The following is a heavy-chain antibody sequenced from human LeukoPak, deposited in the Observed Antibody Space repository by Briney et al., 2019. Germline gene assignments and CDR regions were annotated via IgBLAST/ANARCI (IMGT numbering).Heavy chain of an antibody. CDR3: ATQGNSGYEMSLDY. CDR2: IIPILGIA. D-gene: IGHD5-12*01. J-gene: IGHJ4*02. Sequence: ASVTVSCKASGGTFSSYAISWVRQAPGQGLEWMGRIIPILGIANYAQKFQGRVTITADKSTSTAYMELSSLRSEDTAVYYCATQGNSGYEMSLDYWGQGTLVTVSS. V-gene: IGHV1-69*04. CDR1: GGTFSSYA.